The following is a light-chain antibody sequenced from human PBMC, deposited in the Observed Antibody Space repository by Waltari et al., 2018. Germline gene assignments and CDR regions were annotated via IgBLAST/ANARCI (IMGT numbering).Light chain of an antibody. V-gene: IGLV2-11*01. CDR1: SSDVGDYNF. CDR2: DIT. Sequence: QSALTQPRSVSGSPGQSVTISCTGISSDVGDYNFVSWYQHHPGKAPKLIIHDITQRPSGVPARFSGSKSGNTASLTISGLQAEDEVDYYCCSYVGSHTNWVFGGGTKLTVL. CDR3: CSYVGSHTNWV. J-gene: IGLJ3*02.